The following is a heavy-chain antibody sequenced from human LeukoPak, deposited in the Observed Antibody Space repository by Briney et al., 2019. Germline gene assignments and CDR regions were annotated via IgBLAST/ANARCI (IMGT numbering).Heavy chain of an antibody. CDR2: INWIGGST. Sequence: GGSLRLSCAPSGFTFDDYGMSWVRQAPGKGLEWVSGINWIGGSTGYADSVKGRFTISRDNAKNSLYLQMNSLRAEDTALYYCARVLPANYYGSGLDAFDIWGQGTMVTVSS. CDR3: ARVLPANYYGSGLDAFDI. CDR1: GFTFDDYG. V-gene: IGHV3-20*04. D-gene: IGHD3-10*01. J-gene: IGHJ3*02.